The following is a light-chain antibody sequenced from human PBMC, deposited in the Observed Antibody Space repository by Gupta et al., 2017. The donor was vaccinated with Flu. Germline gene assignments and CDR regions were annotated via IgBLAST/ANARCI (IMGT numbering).Light chain of an antibody. CDR2: EVI. Sequence: SALPQPASGSGSPGPSITIPCTGTSSDVGRYNYVSWYQPHPGKPPKLMLYEVINRPAGISNRFSASKSGNTASLTISVLQAEDEADYYCSSYTSSSTWVFGGGTSLTVL. J-gene: IGLJ3*02. V-gene: IGLV2-14*01. CDR3: SSYTSSSTWV. CDR1: SSDVGRYNY.